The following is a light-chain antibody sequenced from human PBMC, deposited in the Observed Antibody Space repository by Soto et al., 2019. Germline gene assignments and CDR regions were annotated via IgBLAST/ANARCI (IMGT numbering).Light chain of an antibody. V-gene: IGLV2-14*01. CDR2: EVS. CDR3: SSYTSSSTRL. CDR1: SSDVGGYNY. J-gene: IGLJ1*01. Sequence: QSALTQPASVSGSPGQSITISCTGTSSDVGGYNYVSWYQQHPGKAPKLMIYEVSNRPSGVSNRFSGSESGNTASLTISGLQAEDEADYYCSSYTSSSTRLFGTGTKLTVL.